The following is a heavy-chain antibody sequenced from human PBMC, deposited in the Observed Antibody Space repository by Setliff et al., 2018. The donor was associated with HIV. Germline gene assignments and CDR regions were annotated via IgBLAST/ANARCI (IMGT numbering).Heavy chain of an antibody. CDR1: GGSIRSDSYY. CDR3: AREEKLSAVAGTMYYYYAMDV. J-gene: IGHJ6*02. Sequence: PSETLSLTCTVSGGSIRSDSYYWTWIRQPAGEGLEWIGRIYSSGNTNYNPSLESRVTISVDTSKNQFSLKLSSVTAADTAVYYCAREEKLSAVAGTMYYYYAMDVWGQGTTVTFSS. CDR2: IYSSGNT. D-gene: IGHD6-19*01. V-gene: IGHV4-61*02.